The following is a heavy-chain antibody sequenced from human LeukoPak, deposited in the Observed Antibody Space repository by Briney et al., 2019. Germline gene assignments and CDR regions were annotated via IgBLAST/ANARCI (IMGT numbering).Heavy chain of an antibody. V-gene: IGHV4-39*07. CDR2: ISYGGIT. CDR3: ARDTRANSYFYYMDV. Sequence: KPSETLSLICTVSGGSFSSRIFYWRWLRQPPGKGLEWIGTISYGGITYHNPSLKSRISLSVDTSENQFSLKLSSVTAADTAVYYCARDTRANSYFYYMDVWGKGTTVTVSS. J-gene: IGHJ6*03. CDR1: GGSFSSRIFY.